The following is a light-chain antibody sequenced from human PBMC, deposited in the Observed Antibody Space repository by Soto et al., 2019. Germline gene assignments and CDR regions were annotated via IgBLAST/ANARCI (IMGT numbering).Light chain of an antibody. Sequence: EIVLTQSPGTLSLSPGERATLSCRASQSVSSSYLAWYQQKPGQAPRLLIYGASSRATGIPGRFSGSGSGTDFTLTISRLEPEDFAVYYCQQYGSSPVTVGQGTRLEIK. CDR2: GAS. V-gene: IGKV3-20*01. CDR1: QSVSSSY. CDR3: QQYGSSPVT. J-gene: IGKJ5*01.